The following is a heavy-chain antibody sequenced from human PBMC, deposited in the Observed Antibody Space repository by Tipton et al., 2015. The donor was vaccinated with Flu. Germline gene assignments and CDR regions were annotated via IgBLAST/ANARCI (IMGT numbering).Heavy chain of an antibody. CDR3: ARGADGVRY. V-gene: IGHV3-23*01. CDR2: ISHRGDNT. Sequence: SLRLSCAASGFTFSSYAMNWVRQAPGNGLEWVSTISHRGDNTYYADSVKGRFTISRDDSKNTVFLQMNSLTAEDTAVYYCARGADGVRYWGQGTLVTVSS. J-gene: IGHJ4*02. D-gene: IGHD3-3*01. CDR1: GFTFSSYA.